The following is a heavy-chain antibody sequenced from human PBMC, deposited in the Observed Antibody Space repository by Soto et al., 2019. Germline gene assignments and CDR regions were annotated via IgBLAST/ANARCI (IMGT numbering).Heavy chain of an antibody. Sequence: EVQLVESGGGLVQPGGSLRLSCAASGFTFSSDSMNWVRQAPGKGLEWVSYISSSSSTIYYADSVKGRFTISRDNAKNPLYLQMTSLRAEDTAVYYCARDGALLNCFDPWGQGTLVTVSS. CDR3: ARDGALLNCFDP. J-gene: IGHJ5*02. V-gene: IGHV3-48*01. CDR2: ISSSSSTI. CDR1: GFTFSSDS. D-gene: IGHD2-21*01.